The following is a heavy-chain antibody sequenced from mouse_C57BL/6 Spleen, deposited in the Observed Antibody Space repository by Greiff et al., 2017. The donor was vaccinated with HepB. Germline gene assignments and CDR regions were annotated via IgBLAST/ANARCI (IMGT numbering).Heavy chain of an antibody. D-gene: IGHD2-4*01. CDR3: ARDPEVYYDYDGAY. Sequence: EVQLQQSGPGLVKPSQSLSLTCSVTGYSITSGYYWNWIRQFPGNKLEWMGYISYDGSNNYNPYLKNRISITRDTSKNQFFLKLNSVTTEDTATYYCARDPEVYYDYDGAYWGQGTLVTVSA. V-gene: IGHV3-6*01. CDR1: GYSITSGYY. CDR2: ISYDGSN. J-gene: IGHJ3*01.